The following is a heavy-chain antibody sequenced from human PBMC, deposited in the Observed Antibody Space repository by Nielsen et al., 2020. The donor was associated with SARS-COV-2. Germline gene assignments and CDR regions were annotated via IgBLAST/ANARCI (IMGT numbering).Heavy chain of an antibody. D-gene: IGHD5-24*01. CDR1: GFTFSSYW. V-gene: IGHV3-7*03. CDR3: ARGGGYNKPLDY. Sequence: ESLKISCAASGFTFSSYWMSWVRQAPGEGLEWVANIKQDGSEKYYVDSVKGRFTISRDNAKNSLYLQMNSLRAEDTAVYYCARGGGYNKPLDYWGQGTLVTVSS. J-gene: IGHJ4*02. CDR2: IKQDGSEK.